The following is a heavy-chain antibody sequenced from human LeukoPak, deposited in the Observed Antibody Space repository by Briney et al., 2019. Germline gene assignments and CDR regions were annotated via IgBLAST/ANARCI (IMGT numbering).Heavy chain of an antibody. Sequence: SETLSLTCTVSGGSISSSRYYWGWLRQPPGKGLEWIGSIYYSGSTYYNPSLKSRVTISVDTSKNQFSLKLSSVTAADTAVYYCARSDSGSYGGGFDYWGQGTLVTVSS. J-gene: IGHJ4*02. CDR2: IYYSGST. CDR1: GGSISSSRYY. V-gene: IGHV4-39*01. CDR3: ARSDSGSYGGGFDY. D-gene: IGHD1-26*01.